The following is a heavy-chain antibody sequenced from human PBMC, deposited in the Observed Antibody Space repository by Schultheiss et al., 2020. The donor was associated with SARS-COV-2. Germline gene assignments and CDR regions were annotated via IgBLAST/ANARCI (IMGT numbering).Heavy chain of an antibody. J-gene: IGHJ5*02. Sequence: ESLKISCAASGFTFSSYAMSWVRQAPGKGLEWVSAISGSGGSTYYADSVKGRFTISRDNSKNTLYLQMNSLRAEDTAVYYCAKAPSIGWDWFDPWGQGTLVTVSS. V-gene: IGHV3-23*01. D-gene: IGHD6-19*01. CDR2: ISGSGGST. CDR1: GFTFSSYA. CDR3: AKAPSIGWDWFDP.